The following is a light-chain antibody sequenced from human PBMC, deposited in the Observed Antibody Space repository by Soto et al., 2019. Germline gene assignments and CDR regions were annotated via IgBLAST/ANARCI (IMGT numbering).Light chain of an antibody. J-gene: IGLJ2*01. V-gene: IGLV1-40*01. Sequence: QSVLTQAPSVSGAPGQRLTISCAGTSSNIGAGFDVHWYQQLPGTAPKLLIYANDDRPSGVPDRFSGSTSGTSASLAITGLQAEDAADYYCQSYDNSLLAYVFGGGTQLTVL. CDR3: QSYDNSLLAYV. CDR1: SSNIGAGFD. CDR2: AND.